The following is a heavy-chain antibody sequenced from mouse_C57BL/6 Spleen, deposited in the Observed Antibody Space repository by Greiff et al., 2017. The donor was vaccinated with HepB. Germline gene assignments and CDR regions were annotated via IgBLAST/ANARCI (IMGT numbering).Heavy chain of an antibody. V-gene: IGHV5-16*01. CDR1: GFTFSDYY. CDR2: INYDGSST. J-gene: IGHJ1*03. Sequence: EVQRVESEGGLVQPGSSMKLSCTASGFTFSDYYMAWVRQVPEKGLEWVANINYDGSSTYYLDSLKSRFIISRDNAKNILYLQMSSLKSEDTATYYCARDPAGGYFDVWGTGTTVTVSS. CDR3: ARDPAGGYFDV.